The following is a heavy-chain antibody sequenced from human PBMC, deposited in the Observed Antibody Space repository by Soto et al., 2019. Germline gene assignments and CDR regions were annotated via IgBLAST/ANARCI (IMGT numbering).Heavy chain of an antibody. V-gene: IGHV3-23*01. Sequence: EVQLLESGGGLVQPGGSLRLSCAASGFTFSSYSMSWVRQAPGKGLEWVSVISGSGGSTYYADSVRGRFTISRDNSKNTLFLQMTSLRAEDTAVYYCAKDPARITTVSSFDYWGQGTLVTVSS. CDR1: GFTFSSYS. CDR3: AKDPARITTVSSFDY. J-gene: IGHJ4*02. D-gene: IGHD4-17*01. CDR2: ISGSGGST.